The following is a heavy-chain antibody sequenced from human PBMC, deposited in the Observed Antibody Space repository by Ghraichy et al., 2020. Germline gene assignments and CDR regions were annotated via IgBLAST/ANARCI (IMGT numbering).Heavy chain of an antibody. J-gene: IGHJ4*02. CDR2: ISSNGGST. Sequence: GGSLRLSCAASGFTFSSYAMHWVRQAPGKGLEYVSAISSNGGSTYYANSVKGRFTISRDNSKNTLYLQMGSLRAEDMAVYYCARGYSGSYGLGFDYWGQGTLVTVSS. V-gene: IGHV3-64*01. D-gene: IGHD1-26*01. CDR1: GFTFSSYA. CDR3: ARGYSGSYGLGFDY.